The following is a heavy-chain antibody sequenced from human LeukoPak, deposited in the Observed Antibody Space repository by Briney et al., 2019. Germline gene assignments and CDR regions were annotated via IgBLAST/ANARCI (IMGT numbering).Heavy chain of an antibody. D-gene: IGHD5-18*01. J-gene: IGHJ4*02. V-gene: IGHV4-34*01. CDR3: ASRGYSYATGFDY. Sequence: SETLSFTCAVYGGSFSGYYWSWIRQPPGKGLEWIGEINHSGSTNYNPSLKSRVTISVDTSKNQFSLKLSSVTAADTAVYYCASRGYSYATGFDYWGQGTLVTVSS. CDR1: GGSFSGYY. CDR2: INHSGST.